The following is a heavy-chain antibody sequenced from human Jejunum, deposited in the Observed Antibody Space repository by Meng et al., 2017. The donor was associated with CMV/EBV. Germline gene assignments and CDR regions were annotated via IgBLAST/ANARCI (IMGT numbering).Heavy chain of an antibody. Sequence: AGITLSNYWMHWVRQGPGKGLVWVSRIKSDGSGTTYADSVKGRFTVSRDNAKNTLYLQMDSLRAEDTAVYYCVRGGGGSYYGFRWGRGTLVTVSS. J-gene: IGHJ4*02. CDR1: GITLSNYW. D-gene: IGHD3/OR15-3a*01. CDR3: VRGGGGSYYGFR. V-gene: IGHV3-74*01. CDR2: IKSDGSGT.